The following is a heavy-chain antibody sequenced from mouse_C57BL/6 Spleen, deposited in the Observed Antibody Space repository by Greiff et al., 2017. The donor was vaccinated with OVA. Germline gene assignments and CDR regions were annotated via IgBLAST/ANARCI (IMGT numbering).Heavy chain of an antibody. D-gene: IGHD2-3*01. V-gene: IGHV14-3*01. CDR3: ARWDLDGGYFYYAMDY. CDR2: IDPANGNT. Sequence: EVQLQQSVAELVRPGASVKLSCTASGFNIKNTYMHWVKQRPEQGLEWIGRIDPANGNTKYAPKFQGKATITADTSSNTAYLQLSSLTSEDTAIYYCARWDLDGGYFYYAMDYWGQGTSVTVSS. CDR1: GFNIKNTY. J-gene: IGHJ4*01.